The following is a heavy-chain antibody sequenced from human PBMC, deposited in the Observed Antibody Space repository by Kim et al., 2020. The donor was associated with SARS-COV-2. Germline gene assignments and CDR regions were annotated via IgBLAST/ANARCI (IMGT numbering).Heavy chain of an antibody. Sequence: TYYADSVKGRFTISRDNSKNTLYLQMNSLRAEDTAVYYCAKISLGSYTDYWGQGTLVTVSS. D-gene: IGHD3-10*01. V-gene: IGHV3-23*01. J-gene: IGHJ4*02. CDR2: T. CDR3: AKISLGSYTDY.